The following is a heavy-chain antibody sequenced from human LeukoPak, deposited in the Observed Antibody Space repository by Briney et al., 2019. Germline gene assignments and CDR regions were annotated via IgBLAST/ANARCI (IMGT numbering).Heavy chain of an antibody. J-gene: IGHJ6*03. V-gene: IGHV4-4*07. D-gene: IGHD3-10*01. Sequence: PSETLSLTCTVSGSSMSSNYYWSWIRQPAGKGLEWIGRMYTSGSTDYNPSLKSRVTMSVDTSKNHFSLKLTSVTAADTAVYFCARGQFYFGSGIGYYYMDVWGKGTTVTISS. CDR2: MYTSGST. CDR3: ARGQFYFGSGIGYYYMDV. CDR1: GSSMSSNYY.